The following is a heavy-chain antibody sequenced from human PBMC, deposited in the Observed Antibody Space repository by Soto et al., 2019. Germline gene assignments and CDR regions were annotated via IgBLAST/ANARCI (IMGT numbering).Heavy chain of an antibody. CDR1: GGSFSGYY. D-gene: IGHD3-3*01. Sequence: SETLSLTCAVYGGSFSGYYWSWIRQPPGKGLEWIGEINHSGSTNYNPSLKSRVTISVDTSKNQFSLKLSSVTAADTAVYYCARGRVTIFGVVIIPGHRGMDVWGQGTTVTVSS. J-gene: IGHJ6*02. V-gene: IGHV4-34*01. CDR3: ARGRVTIFGVVIIPGHRGMDV. CDR2: INHSGST.